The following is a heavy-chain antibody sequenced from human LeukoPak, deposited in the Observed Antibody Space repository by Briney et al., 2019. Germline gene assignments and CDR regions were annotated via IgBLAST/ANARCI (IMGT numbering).Heavy chain of an antibody. CDR2: ISSSGSTI. CDR1: GFTFSSYE. Sequence: GGSLRLSCAASGFTFSSYEMNWVRQAPGKGLEWVSYISSSGSTIYYADSVKGRFTISRDNAKNSLYLQMNSLRAEDTAVYYCVRETYRDRGSYDYWGQGTLVTVSS. J-gene: IGHJ4*02. CDR3: VRETYRDRGSYDY. V-gene: IGHV3-48*03. D-gene: IGHD1-26*01.